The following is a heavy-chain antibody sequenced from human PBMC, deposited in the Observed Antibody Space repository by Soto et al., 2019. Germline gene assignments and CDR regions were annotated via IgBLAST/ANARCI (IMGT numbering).Heavy chain of an antibody. CDR2: IRSKAYGGTT. D-gene: IGHD2-2*01. V-gene: IGHV3-49*03. Sequence: GGSLRLSCTASGFTFGDYAMSWFRQAPGKGLEWVGFIRSKAYGGTTEYAASVKGRFTISRDDSKSIAYLQMNSLKTEDTAVYYCTRMGGNFVVVPAAAYNWFDPWGQGTLVTVSS. CDR1: GFTFGDYA. J-gene: IGHJ5*02. CDR3: TRMGGNFVVVPAAAYNWFDP.